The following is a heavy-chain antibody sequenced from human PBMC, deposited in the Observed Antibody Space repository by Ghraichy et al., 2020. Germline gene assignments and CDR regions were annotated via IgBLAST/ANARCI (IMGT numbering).Heavy chain of an antibody. CDR1: GFTFSDYY. Sequence: GGSLRLSCAASGFTFSDYYMSWIRQAPGKGLEWVSYISSSSSYTNYADSVKGRFTISRDNAKNSLYLQMNSLRAEDTAVYYCARSDNCGGDCYSGAGAFDIWGQGTMVTVSS. CDR2: ISSSSSYT. D-gene: IGHD2-21*02. J-gene: IGHJ3*02. V-gene: IGHV3-11*06. CDR3: ARSDNCGGDCYSGAGAFDI.